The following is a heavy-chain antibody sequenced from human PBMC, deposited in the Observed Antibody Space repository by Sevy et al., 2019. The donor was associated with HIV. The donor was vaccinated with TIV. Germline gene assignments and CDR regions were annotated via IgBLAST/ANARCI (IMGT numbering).Heavy chain of an antibody. CDR3: ARVRYTYGFTIFFDY. CDR1: GGSISSYY. V-gene: IGHV4-59*01. CDR2: YSGST. Sequence: LETLSLTCSVSGGSISSYYWSWIRQPPGKGLEWIDYSGSTNYNSSLKSRVTISVDRSKNQFSLKLRSVTAADSATYYCARVRYTYGFTIFFDYWGQGILVTVSS. J-gene: IGHJ4*02. D-gene: IGHD5-18*01.